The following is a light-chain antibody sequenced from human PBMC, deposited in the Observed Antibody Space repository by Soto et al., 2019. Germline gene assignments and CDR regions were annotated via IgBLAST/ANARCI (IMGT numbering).Light chain of an antibody. Sequence: QSVLTQPPSVSGAPGQRVTISCTGSSSNIGANYDVHWYHHLPGTAPKLLIYANTNRPSGVSDRFSGSKSGTSASLAITVLQDEDEGDFYCQSYDGSLNSVIFGGGTKVTVL. V-gene: IGLV1-40*01. CDR3: QSYDGSLNSVI. CDR2: ANT. CDR1: SSNIGANYD. J-gene: IGLJ2*01.